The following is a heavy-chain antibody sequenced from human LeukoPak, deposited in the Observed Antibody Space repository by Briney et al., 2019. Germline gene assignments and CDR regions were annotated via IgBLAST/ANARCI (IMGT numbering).Heavy chain of an antibody. Sequence: SETLSLTCTLSGGSISNYYWNWIRQPPGKGLEWIGYMYHDGDTYYNPSLKGRVTISVDRSKNQFSLKVSSVTAADTAVYYCARGGVAPSGGPFFDYWGQGTLVTVSS. J-gene: IGHJ4*02. V-gene: IGHV4-59*12. CDR1: GGSISNYY. CDR3: ARGGVAPSGGPFFDY. D-gene: IGHD3-10*01. CDR2: MYHDGDT.